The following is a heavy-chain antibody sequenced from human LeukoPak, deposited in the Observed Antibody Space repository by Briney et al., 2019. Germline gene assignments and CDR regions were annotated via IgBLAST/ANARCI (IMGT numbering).Heavy chain of an antibody. J-gene: IGHJ3*02. Sequence: SVKVSCKASGGTFSSYAISWVRQAPGQGLEWMGGIIPIFGTANYAQKFQGRVTITADESTSPAYMELSSLRSEDTAVYYCAKDWQYGSTTHDAFDIWGQGTMVTVSS. CDR2: IIPIFGTA. D-gene: IGHD2-2*01. CDR1: GGTFSSYA. CDR3: AKDWQYGSTTHDAFDI. V-gene: IGHV1-69*01.